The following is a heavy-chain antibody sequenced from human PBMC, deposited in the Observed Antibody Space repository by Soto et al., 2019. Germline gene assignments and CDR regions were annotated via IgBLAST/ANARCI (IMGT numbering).Heavy chain of an antibody. V-gene: IGHV4-59*01. Sequence: SEPLSLTCPVAGESISRWYSNWYRQPPGKGLEWIGYIYYSGSTNYNPSLKSRVTISVDTSKNQFSLKLSSVTAADTAVYYCARGDRITMVRGVIILIYYMDVWGKGTTVTVSS. D-gene: IGHD3-10*01. CDR2: IYYSGST. CDR1: GESISRWY. J-gene: IGHJ6*03. CDR3: ARGDRITMVRGVIILIYYMDV.